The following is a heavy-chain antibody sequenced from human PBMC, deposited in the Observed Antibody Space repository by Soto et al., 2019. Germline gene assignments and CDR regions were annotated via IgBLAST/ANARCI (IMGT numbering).Heavy chain of an antibody. CDR1: GFTFSSYW. J-gene: IGHJ6*03. Sequence: GGSLRLSCAASGFTFSSYWMSWVRQAPGKGLEWVANIKQDGSEKYYVDSVKGRFTISRDNAKNSLYLQMNSLRAEDTAVYYCAREGEIFGVVITYYYYMDVWGKGTTVTVSS. CDR2: IKQDGSEK. V-gene: IGHV3-7*01. CDR3: AREGEIFGVVITYYYYMDV. D-gene: IGHD3-3*01.